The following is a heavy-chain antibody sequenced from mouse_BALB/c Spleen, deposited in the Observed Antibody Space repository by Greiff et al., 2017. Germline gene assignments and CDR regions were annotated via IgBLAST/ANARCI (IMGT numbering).Heavy chain of an antibody. J-gene: IGHJ3*01. D-gene: IGHD2-4*01. V-gene: IGHV3-2*02. Sequence: VQLKESGPGLVKPSQSLSLTCTVTGYSITSDYAWNWIRQFPGNKLEWMGYISYSGSTSYNPSLKSRISITRDTSKNQFFLQLNSVTTEDTATYYCARGLRGGFAYWGQGTLVTVSA. CDR3: ARGLRGGFAY. CDR2: ISYSGST. CDR1: GYSITSDYA.